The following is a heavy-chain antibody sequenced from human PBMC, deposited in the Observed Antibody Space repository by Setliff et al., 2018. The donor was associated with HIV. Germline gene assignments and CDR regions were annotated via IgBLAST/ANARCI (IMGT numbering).Heavy chain of an antibody. D-gene: IGHD3-16*01. V-gene: IGHV4-39*07. Sequence: SETLSLTCTVSGGSISSSSYYWGWIRQPPGKGLEWIGSIDYSGSTYYNPSLKSRVTISVDTSKNQFSLRLSSVTAADTAVYYCAREGDVWENYFDYWGQGTLVTVSS. CDR2: IDYSGST. J-gene: IGHJ4*02. CDR1: GGSISSSSYY. CDR3: AREGDVWENYFDY.